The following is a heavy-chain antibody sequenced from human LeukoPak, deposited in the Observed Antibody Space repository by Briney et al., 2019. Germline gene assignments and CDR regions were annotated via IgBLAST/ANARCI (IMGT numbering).Heavy chain of an antibody. CDR3: ARAPSGSYGYAFDI. CDR2: IKQDGSEK. D-gene: IGHD1-26*01. CDR1: GFTFSSYW. J-gene: IGHJ3*02. Sequence: PGGSLRLSCAASGFTFSSYWMSWVRQAPGKGLEWVANIKQDGSEKYYVDSVKGRFTISRDNAKNSLYLQMNSLRAEDTAVYYCARAPSGSYGYAFDIWGQGTMVTVSS. V-gene: IGHV3-7*01.